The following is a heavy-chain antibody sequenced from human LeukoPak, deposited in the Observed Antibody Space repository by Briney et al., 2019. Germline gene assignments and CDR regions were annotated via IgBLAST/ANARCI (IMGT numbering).Heavy chain of an antibody. CDR2: IQYDANNK. CDR1: GFTFSGYG. D-gene: IGHD7-27*01. CDR3: AKDPPGTWAYYFDF. Sequence: PGGSLRLSCAASGFTFSGYGMHWVRQAPGKGLEWVAFIQYDANNKYYAESVKGRFTISRDNSKNTLDLQMNSLRAEDTAVYFCAKDPPGTWAYYFDFWGQGTLVTVSS. V-gene: IGHV3-30*02. J-gene: IGHJ4*02.